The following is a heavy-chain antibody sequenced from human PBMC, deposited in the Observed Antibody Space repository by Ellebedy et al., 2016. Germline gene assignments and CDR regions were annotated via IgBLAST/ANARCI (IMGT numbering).Heavy chain of an antibody. D-gene: IGHD4-11*01. Sequence: SETLSLTCTVSGGSISSSSYYWGWIRQPPGKGLEWVGSSYYSGSTHYNPSLKSRVTVSVDTSKNQLSLKLNSVTAADTATYYRARHRAASVTTAYDYWGQGTLVTVSS. CDR2: SYYSGST. CDR3: ARHRAASVTTAYDY. CDR1: GGSISSSSYY. V-gene: IGHV4-39*01. J-gene: IGHJ4*02.